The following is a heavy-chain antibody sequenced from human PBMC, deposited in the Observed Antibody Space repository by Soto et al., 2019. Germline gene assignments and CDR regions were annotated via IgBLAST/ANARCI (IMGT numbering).Heavy chain of an antibody. CDR3: ERRGAAMEHYYYGMDV. CDR2: IIPIFGTA. CDR1: GGTFSSYA. D-gene: IGHD5-18*01. V-gene: IGHV1-69*01. J-gene: IGHJ6*02. Sequence: QVQLVQSGAEVKKPGSSVKVSCKASGGTFSSYAISWVRQAPGQGLEWMGGIIPIFGTANYAQKFQGRVTSTADESTSTAYRELSSLISEDTAVYYGERRGAAMEHYYYGMDVWGQGTTVTVSS.